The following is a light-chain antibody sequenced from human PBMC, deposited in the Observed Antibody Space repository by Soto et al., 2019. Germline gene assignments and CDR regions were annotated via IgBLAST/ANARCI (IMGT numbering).Light chain of an antibody. V-gene: IGKV1-6*01. Sequence: AIQMTQSPSSLSASVGDSVTITCRASQDIRNDLGWFQQKPGKAPNLLIYGASSVHRGVPSRFSGSGSGSDFTLTITSLQPDDFATYYCQQYNSYPYSFGQGTKLEIK. CDR1: QDIRND. J-gene: IGKJ2*03. CDR2: GAS. CDR3: QQYNSYPYS.